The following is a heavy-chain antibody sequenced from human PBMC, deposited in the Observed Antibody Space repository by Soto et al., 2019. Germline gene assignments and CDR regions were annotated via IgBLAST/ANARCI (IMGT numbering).Heavy chain of an antibody. Sequence: ASVKVCCKAPGYPFTGYYMHGGRQAPGQGLEWMGWRNPNSGGTNYAQKFEGRVTMTRDTSISTGYMELSRLRSDDTAVYYCARRFMGTAWVLAAGGLDPWGQGTLVTLSS. J-gene: IGHJ5*02. D-gene: IGHD5-18*01. CDR2: RNPNSGGT. CDR3: ARRFMGTAWVLAAGGLDP. CDR1: GYPFTGYY. V-gene: IGHV1-2*02.